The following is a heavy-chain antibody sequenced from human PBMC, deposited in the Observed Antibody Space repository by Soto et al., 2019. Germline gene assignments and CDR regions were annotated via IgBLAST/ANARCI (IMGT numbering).Heavy chain of an antibody. CDR2: MNPNSGNT. V-gene: IGHV1-8*01. CDR3: FVPAASYYYYGMDV. D-gene: IGHD2-2*01. J-gene: IGHJ6*02. Sequence: ASVKVSCKASGYTFTSYDINWVRQATGQGLEWMGWMNPNSGNTGYAQKFQGRVTMTRNTSISTAYMEPSSLRSEDTAVYYRFVPAASYYYYGMDVWGQGTTVTVSS. CDR1: GYTFTSYD.